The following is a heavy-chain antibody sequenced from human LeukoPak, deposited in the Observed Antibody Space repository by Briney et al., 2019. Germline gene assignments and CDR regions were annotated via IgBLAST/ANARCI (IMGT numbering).Heavy chain of an antibody. J-gene: IGHJ4*02. D-gene: IGHD6-19*01. CDR3: ARQGIAVAGPHFDY. CDR2: IIPILGIA. CDR1: GGTFSSYA. V-gene: IGHV1-69*04. Sequence: SVKVSCKASGGTFSSYAISWVRQAPGQGLEWMGRIIPILGIANYAQKFQGRVTITADKSTSTAYMELSSLRSEDTAVYYCARQGIAVAGPHFDYWGQGTLVTVSS.